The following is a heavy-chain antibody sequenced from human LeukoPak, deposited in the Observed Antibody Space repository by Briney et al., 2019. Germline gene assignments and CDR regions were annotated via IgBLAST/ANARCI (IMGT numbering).Heavy chain of an antibody. V-gene: IGHV4-59*08. CDR1: GGSISSYY. CDR2: IYYSGST. Sequence: SETLSLTCTVSGGSISSYYWSRIRQPPGKGLEWIGYIYYSGSTYYNPSFKSRVTISVDTSKNQFSLKLSSVTAADTAVYYCARHSTFFGVVIIKGRVRGPFDYWGQGTLVTVSS. CDR3: ARHSTFFGVVIIKGRVRGPFDY. D-gene: IGHD3-3*01. J-gene: IGHJ4*02.